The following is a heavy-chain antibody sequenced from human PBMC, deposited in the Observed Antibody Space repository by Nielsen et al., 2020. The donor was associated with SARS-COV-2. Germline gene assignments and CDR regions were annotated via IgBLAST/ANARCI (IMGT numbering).Heavy chain of an antibody. D-gene: IGHD5-12*01. CDR1: GGSFSGYY. CDR3: ARVMIRSGLDFDY. V-gene: IGHV4-34*01. CDR2: INHSGST. J-gene: IGHJ4*02. Sequence: SETLSLTCAVYGGSFSGYYWSWIRQPPGKGLEWIGEINHSGSTNYNPSLKSRVTISVDTSKNQFSLKLSSVTAADTAVYYCARVMIRSGLDFDYWGQGTLVTVSS.